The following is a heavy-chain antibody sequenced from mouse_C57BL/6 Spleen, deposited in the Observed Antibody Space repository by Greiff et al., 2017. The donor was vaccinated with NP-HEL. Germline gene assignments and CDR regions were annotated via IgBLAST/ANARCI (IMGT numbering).Heavy chain of an antibody. Sequence: QVQLQQSGPELVKPGASVKISCKASGYAFSSSWMNWVKQRPGKGLEWIGRIYPGDGDTNYNGKFKGKATLTADKSSSTAYMQLSSLTSEDSAVYFCAPQYAMDYWGQGTSVTVSS. CDR3: APQYAMDY. CDR2: IYPGDGDT. J-gene: IGHJ4*01. V-gene: IGHV1-82*01. CDR1: GYAFSSSW.